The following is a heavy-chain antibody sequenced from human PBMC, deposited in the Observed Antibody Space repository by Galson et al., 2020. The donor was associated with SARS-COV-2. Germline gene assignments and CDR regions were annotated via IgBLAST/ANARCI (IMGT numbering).Heavy chain of an antibody. CDR2: MLYEGRHK. CDR3: AREVTPITYDKRSY. D-gene: IGHD3-9*01. Sequence: GGSLRLSCAASGFTFSDYAMHWVRQAPGRGLEWVAVMLYEGRHKYYADSVKGRFTISRDDSNNTLYLQMNSLGAEDTAIYYCAREVTPITYDKRSYWGQGTLVTVSS. J-gene: IGHJ4*02. V-gene: IGHV3-30*04. CDR1: GFTFSDYA.